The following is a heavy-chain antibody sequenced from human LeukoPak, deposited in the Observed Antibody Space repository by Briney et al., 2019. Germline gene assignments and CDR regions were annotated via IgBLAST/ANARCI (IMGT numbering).Heavy chain of an antibody. CDR2: IYTSGST. CDR1: GGSISSYY. CDR3: ARQVAAAARGRFDY. D-gene: IGHD6-13*01. J-gene: IGHJ4*02. V-gene: IGHV4-4*09. Sequence: SETLSLTCTVSGGSISSYYWSWIRQPPGKGLEWIGYIYTSGSTNYNPSLKSRVTISVDTSKNQFSLKLSSVTAADTAVYYCARQVAAAARGRFDYWGQGTLVTVSS.